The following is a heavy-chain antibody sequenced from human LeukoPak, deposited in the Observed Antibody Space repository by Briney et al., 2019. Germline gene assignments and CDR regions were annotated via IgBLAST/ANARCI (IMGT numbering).Heavy chain of an antibody. CDR1: GFTFNNYW. J-gene: IGHJ6*03. CDR2: ISSSSSYI. V-gene: IGHV3-21*01. D-gene: IGHD2-2*01. CDR3: TTLVVVPAGMDV. Sequence: PGGSLRLSCAASGFTFNNYWMSWVRQAPGKGLEWVSSISSSSSYIYYADSVKGRFTISRDNAKNSLYLQMNSLRAEDTAVYYCTTLVVVPAGMDVWGKGTTVTVSS.